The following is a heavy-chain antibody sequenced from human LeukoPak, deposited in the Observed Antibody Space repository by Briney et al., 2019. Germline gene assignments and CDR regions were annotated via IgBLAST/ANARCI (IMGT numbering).Heavy chain of an antibody. V-gene: IGHV1-2*02. CDR2: INPNSGGT. CDR1: GYTFTGYY. CDR3: ARVRGYCSGGSCSKRFLAGGYFDY. D-gene: IGHD2-15*01. Sequence: GASVKVSCKASGYTFTGYYMHWVRQAPGQGLEWMGWINPNSGGTNYAQKFQGRVTMTRDTSISTAYTELSRLRSDDTAVYYCARVRGYCSGGSCSKRFLAGGYFDYWGQGTLVTVSS. J-gene: IGHJ4*02.